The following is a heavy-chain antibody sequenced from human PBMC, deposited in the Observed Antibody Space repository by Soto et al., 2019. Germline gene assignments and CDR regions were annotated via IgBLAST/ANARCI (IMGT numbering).Heavy chain of an antibody. CDR2: IWYDGSNK. CDR3: ARAGCSSTSCYPDDYYYYYMDV. J-gene: IGHJ6*03. Sequence: PGGSLRLSCAASGFTFSSYGMHWVRQAPGKGLEWVAVIWYDGSNKYYADSVKGRFTISRDNSKNTLYLQMNSLRAEDTAVYYCARAGCSSTSCYPDDYYYYYMDVWGKGTTVTVSS. CDR1: GFTFSSYG. D-gene: IGHD2-2*01. V-gene: IGHV3-33*01.